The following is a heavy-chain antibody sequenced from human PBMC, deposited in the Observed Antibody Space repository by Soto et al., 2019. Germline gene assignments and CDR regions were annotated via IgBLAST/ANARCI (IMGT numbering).Heavy chain of an antibody. J-gene: IGHJ6*03. V-gene: IGHV3-66*01. CDR1: GFTVSSNY. D-gene: IGHD5-12*01. Sequence: EVQLVESGGGLVQPGGSLRLSCAASGFTVSSNYMSWVRQAPGKGLEWVSVIYSGGSTYYADSVKGRFTISRDNSKNTLYLQRNSLRAEDTAVYYCAREVGGYDFYYYYMDVWGKGTTVTVSS. CDR2: IYSGGST. CDR3: AREVGGYDFYYYYMDV.